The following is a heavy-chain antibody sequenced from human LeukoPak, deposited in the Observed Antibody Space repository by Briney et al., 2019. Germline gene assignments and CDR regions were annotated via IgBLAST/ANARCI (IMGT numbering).Heavy chain of an antibody. CDR3: ARGAMATMETTDY. CDR2: IIPIFGTA. J-gene: IGHJ4*02. V-gene: IGHV1-69*01. D-gene: IGHD5-24*01. CDR1: GGTFSSYA. Sequence: SVKVSCKASGGTFSSYAISWVRQAPGQGLEWMGGIIPIFGTANYAQKFQGRVTITADESTSTAYMELSSLRSVDTAVYYCARGAMATMETTDYWGQGTLVTVSS.